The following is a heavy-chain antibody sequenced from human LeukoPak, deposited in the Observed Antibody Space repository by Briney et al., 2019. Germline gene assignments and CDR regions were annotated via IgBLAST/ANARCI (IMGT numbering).Heavy chain of an antibody. D-gene: IGHD4-17*01. Sequence: ASVKVSCKASGYTFTSYGISWVRQAPGQGLEWMGRINPNSGGTNYAQKFQGRVTMTRDTSISTAYMELSRLRSDDTAVYYCARAASLATVTPDFDYWGQGTLVTVSS. CDR3: ARAASLATVTPDFDY. CDR1: GYTFTSYG. CDR2: INPNSGGT. V-gene: IGHV1-2*06. J-gene: IGHJ4*02.